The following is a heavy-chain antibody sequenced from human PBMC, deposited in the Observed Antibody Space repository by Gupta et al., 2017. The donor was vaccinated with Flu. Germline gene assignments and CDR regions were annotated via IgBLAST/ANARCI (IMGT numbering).Heavy chain of an antibody. CDR2: IYYSGST. D-gene: IGHD6-6*01. CDR3: ARGSEGYSSSSHYFDY. V-gene: IGHV4-59*01. CDR1: GGSISSYY. Sequence: QVQLQESGPGLVKPSETLSLTCTVSGGSISSYYWSWIRQPPGKGLEWIGYIYYSGSTNYNPSLKSRVTISVDTSKNQFSLKLSSVTAADTAVYYCARGSEGYSSSSHYFDYWGQGTLVTVSS. J-gene: IGHJ4*02.